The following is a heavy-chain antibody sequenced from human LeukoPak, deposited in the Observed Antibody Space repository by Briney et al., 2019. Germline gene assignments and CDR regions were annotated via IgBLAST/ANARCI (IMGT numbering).Heavy chain of an antibody. CDR1: GGSFSGYY. V-gene: IGHV4-34*01. Sequence: SETLSLTCAVYGGSFSGYYWSWIRQPPGKGLEWIGEINHSGSTNYNPSLKSRVTISVDTSKNQFSLKLSSVTAADTAVYYCARVPTVVVPAANIRSENWFDPWGQGTLVTVSS. CDR2: INHSGST. J-gene: IGHJ5*02. D-gene: IGHD2-2*01. CDR3: ARVPTVVVPAANIRSENWFDP.